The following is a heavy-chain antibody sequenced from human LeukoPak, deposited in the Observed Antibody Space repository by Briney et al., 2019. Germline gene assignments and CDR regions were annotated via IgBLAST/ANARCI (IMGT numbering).Heavy chain of an antibody. CDR3: ARDQSIVVVPAARSIDY. V-gene: IGHV3-48*04. CDR1: GFTFSSIS. J-gene: IGHJ4*02. D-gene: IGHD2-2*01. Sequence: SGGSLRLSCAASGFTFSSISMNWVRQAPGKGLEWISYISSSSSTIYYADSVKGRFTISRDNAKNSLYLQMNSLRAEDTAVYYCARDQSIVVVPAARSIDYWGQGTLVTVSS. CDR2: ISSSSSTI.